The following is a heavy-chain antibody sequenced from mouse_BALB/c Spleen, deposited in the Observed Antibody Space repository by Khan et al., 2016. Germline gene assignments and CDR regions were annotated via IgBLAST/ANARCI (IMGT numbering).Heavy chain of an antibody. CDR2: INSNGGNT. J-gene: IGHJ2*01. Sequence: EVELVESGGGLVQPGGSLKLSCAASGFTFSNYGMSWVRQTPDKRLELVATINSNGGNTYYPDNVKGRFTISRDNSNNTRYLQLSSLKSEDTAMEYCARIYNYGSPYFDYWGQGTTLTVSS. CDR1: GFTFSNYG. CDR3: ARIYNYGSPYFDY. V-gene: IGHV5-6-3*01. D-gene: IGHD1-1*01.